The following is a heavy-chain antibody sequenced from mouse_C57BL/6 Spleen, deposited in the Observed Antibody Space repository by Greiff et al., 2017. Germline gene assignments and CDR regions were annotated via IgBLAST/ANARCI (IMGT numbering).Heavy chain of an antibody. J-gene: IGHJ4*01. CDR1: GYTFTSYW. CDR2: IYPGNSDT. Sequence: VQLQQSGTVLARPGASVKMSCKTSGYTFTSYWMHWVKQRPGQGLEWIGAIYPGNSDTSYNQKFKGKAKLTAVTSASTAYMELSSLTNEDSAVYYCTRNYGSSGAMDYWGQGTSVTVAS. CDR3: TRNYGSSGAMDY. V-gene: IGHV1-5*01. D-gene: IGHD1-1*01.